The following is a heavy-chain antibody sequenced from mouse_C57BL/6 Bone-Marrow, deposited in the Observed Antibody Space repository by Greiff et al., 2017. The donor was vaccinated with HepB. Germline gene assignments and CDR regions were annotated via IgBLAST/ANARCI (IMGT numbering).Heavy chain of an antibody. CDR1: GFSLTSYG. J-gene: IGHJ3*01. Sequence: VKLMESGPGLVQPSQSLSITCTVSGFSLTSYGVHWVRQSPGKGLEWLGVIWRGGSTDYNAAFMSRLSITKDNSKSQVFFKMNSLQADDTAIYYCAKNWGYSNYGFAYWGQGTLVTVSA. D-gene: IGHD2-5*01. CDR3: AKNWGYSNYGFAY. CDR2: IWRGGST. V-gene: IGHV2-5*01.